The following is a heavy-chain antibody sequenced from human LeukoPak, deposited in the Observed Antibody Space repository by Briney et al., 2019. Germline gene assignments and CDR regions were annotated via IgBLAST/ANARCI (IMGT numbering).Heavy chain of an antibody. CDR1: GFTFDDYA. Sequence: GGSLRLSCAASGFTFDDYAMHWVRQAPGKGLEWVSAISWNSGSIDYADSVKGRFTISRDNAKNSLYLQMNSLRAEDTALYYXXKASGGSSWYYFDYWGQGTLVTVSS. D-gene: IGHD6-13*01. V-gene: IGHV3-9*01. J-gene: IGHJ4*02. CDR2: ISWNSGSI. CDR3: XKASGGSSWYYFDY.